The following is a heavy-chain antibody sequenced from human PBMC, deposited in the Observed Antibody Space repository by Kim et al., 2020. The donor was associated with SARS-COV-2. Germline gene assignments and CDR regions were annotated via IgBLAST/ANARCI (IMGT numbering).Heavy chain of an antibody. J-gene: IGHJ4*02. D-gene: IGHD3-10*01. Sequence: SVKSRFTISRDNSKNSLYLQMNSLRAEDTALYYCAKDISGGYYYGAGIFVGGQGTLVTVSS. V-gene: IGHV3-43D*03. CDR3: AKDISGGYYYGAGIFV.